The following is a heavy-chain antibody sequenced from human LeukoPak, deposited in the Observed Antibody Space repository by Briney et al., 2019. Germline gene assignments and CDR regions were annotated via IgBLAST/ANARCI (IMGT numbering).Heavy chain of an antibody. V-gene: IGHV1-46*01. Sequence: ASVKVSCKASGYTFTNYYIHWVRQAPGQGLEWMGIINPSAGSTTYAQKFQGRVTMTRDTSTSTIYMDLSSLRSEDTAVYYCARDVDDSSGYYDYWGQGTLVTVSS. CDR3: ARDVDDSSGYYDY. J-gene: IGHJ4*02. CDR2: INPSAGST. D-gene: IGHD3-22*01. CDR1: GYTFTNYY.